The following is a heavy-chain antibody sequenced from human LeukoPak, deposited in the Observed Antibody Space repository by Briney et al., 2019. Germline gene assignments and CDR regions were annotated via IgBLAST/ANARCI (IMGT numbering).Heavy chain of an antibody. Sequence: GGSLRLSCAASGFTFSKYGMSWVRQAPGKGLDWVSGISGSGGNTDYADSVKGRFTISRDNSKNTLYLQMISLTAEDTAVYYCAKGMGFGESSFDYWGQGTLVTVSS. D-gene: IGHD3-10*01. V-gene: IGHV3-23*01. CDR3: AKGMGFGESSFDY. CDR2: ISGSGGNT. CDR1: GFTFSKYG. J-gene: IGHJ4*02.